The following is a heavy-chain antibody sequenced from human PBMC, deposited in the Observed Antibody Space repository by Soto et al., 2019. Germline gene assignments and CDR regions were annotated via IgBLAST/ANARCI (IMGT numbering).Heavy chain of an antibody. Sequence: EVQLLESGGGLVQPGGSLRLSCAASGFTFSSYAMSWVRQAPGKGLEWVSAISGRGGSTYYADSVKGRFTISRDNSKNTLYMQINSMRAEDAAVYYWAVGGFGELFFDYWGQGTLVTVSS. CDR3: AVGGFGELFFDY. CDR1: GFTFSSYA. J-gene: IGHJ4*02. D-gene: IGHD3-10*01. CDR2: ISGRGGST. V-gene: IGHV3-23*01.